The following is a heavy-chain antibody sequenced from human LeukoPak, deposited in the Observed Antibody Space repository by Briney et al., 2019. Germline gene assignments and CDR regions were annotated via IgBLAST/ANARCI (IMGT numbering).Heavy chain of an antibody. CDR1: GGSISSYY. J-gene: IGHJ4*02. CDR3: ARQSISGSSLSYFDY. Sequence: SETLSLTCTVSGGSISSYYWSWIRQPPGKGLEWIGNIYDSGSTNYNPSLKSRVTISVVTSKNQCSLKLSSVTAADTAVYYCARQSISGSSLSYFDYWGQGTLVNVSS. D-gene: IGHD3-22*01. V-gene: IGHV4-59*01. CDR2: IYDSGST.